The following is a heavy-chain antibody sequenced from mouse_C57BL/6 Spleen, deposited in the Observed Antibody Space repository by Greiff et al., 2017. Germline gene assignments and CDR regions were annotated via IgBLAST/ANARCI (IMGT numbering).Heavy chain of an antibody. J-gene: IGHJ2*01. CDR2: IDPETGGT. V-gene: IGHV1-15*01. CDR3: TRKKVYGHYFDY. Sequence: QVQLQQSGAELVRPGASVTLSCKASGYTFTDYEMHWVKQTPVHGLEWIGAIDPETGGTGYNQKFKGKAILTADKSSSTAYLELRSLTSEDSAVYYCTRKKVYGHYFDYWGQGTTLTVSS. D-gene: IGHD1-1*02. CDR1: GYTFTDYE.